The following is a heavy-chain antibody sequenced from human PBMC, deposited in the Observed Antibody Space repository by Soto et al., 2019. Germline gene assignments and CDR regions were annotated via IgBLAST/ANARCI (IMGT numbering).Heavy chain of an antibody. Sequence: EVQLVESGGGLVQPGGSLRLSCEASRGAFGDYWMHWVRQAPGKGLVWVSRINRDANDIIYADSVKGRFTPSRDNDKNMVFLQKNSLRVEDQAVYYFAREVTHNWFDSWGQGTLVNVSS. CDR2: INRDANDI. J-gene: IGHJ5*01. CDR3: AREVTHNWFDS. V-gene: IGHV3-74*01. CDR1: RGAFGDYW. D-gene: IGHD3-10*01.